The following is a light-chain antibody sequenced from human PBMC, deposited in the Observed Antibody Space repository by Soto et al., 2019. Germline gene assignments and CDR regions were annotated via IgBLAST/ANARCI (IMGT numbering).Light chain of an antibody. V-gene: IGLV1-40*01. Sequence: QSVLTQPPSVSGAPGQRVTISCTGSRSNFGAGYDVHWYQQLPGTAPNLLIYSNSNRPSGVPDRFSGSKSGTAASLAITGLQAEDEADYYCQSYDTSLSARVFSGGTPLTVL. CDR2: SNS. J-gene: IGLJ3*02. CDR3: QSYDTSLSARV. CDR1: RSNFGAGYD.